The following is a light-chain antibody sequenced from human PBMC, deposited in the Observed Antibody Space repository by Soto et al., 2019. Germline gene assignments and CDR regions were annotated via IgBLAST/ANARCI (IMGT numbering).Light chain of an antibody. CDR2: GAS. J-gene: IGKJ3*01. CDR1: QSVSSSY. Sequence: EIVLTQSPGTLSLSPGERATLSCRASQSVSSSYLAWYQQKPGQAPGLLIYGASSRATGIPDRFSGSGSGTDFTLTISRLEPEEFAVYYCQQYGSSPRFTFGPGTKVDIK. V-gene: IGKV3-20*01. CDR3: QQYGSSPRFT.